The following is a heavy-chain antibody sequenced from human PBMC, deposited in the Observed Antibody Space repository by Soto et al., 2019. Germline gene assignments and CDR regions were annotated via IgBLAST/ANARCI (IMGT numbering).Heavy chain of an antibody. D-gene: IGHD4-17*01. J-gene: IGHJ3*02. CDR2: IWSDGSNK. CDR3: ARLNTVTDAFDI. CDR1: GFTFSSYG. V-gene: IGHV3-33*01. Sequence: QVPLVESGGGVVQPGRSLRLSCEASGFTFSSYGMHWVRQAPGKGLEWVAVIWSDGSNKYYADSVKGRFTISRDNSKNTLYLQMNSLRAEDTAVYYCARLNTVTDAFDIWGQGTMVTVSS.